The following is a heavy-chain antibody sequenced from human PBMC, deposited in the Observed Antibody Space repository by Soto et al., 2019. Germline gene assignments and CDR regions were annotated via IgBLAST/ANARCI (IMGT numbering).Heavy chain of an antibody. CDR2: IYWDDDK. J-gene: IGHJ4*02. Sequence: SGPTLVNPTQTLTLTCTFSGFSLSTSGVGVGWIRQPPGKALEWLALIYWDDDKRYSPSLKSRLTINKDTSKNQVVLKMPNMDPVETATYYCAPINNDYGDLYFDYWGQGTLVTVSS. V-gene: IGHV2-5*02. D-gene: IGHD4-17*01. CDR3: APINNDYGDLYFDY. CDR1: GFSLSTSGVG.